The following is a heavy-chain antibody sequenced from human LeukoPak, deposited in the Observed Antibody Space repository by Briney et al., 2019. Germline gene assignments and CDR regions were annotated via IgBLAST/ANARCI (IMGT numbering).Heavy chain of an antibody. CDR1: GESFSGYY. V-gene: IGHV4-34*01. CDR2: INHSGST. D-gene: IGHD2-15*01. Sequence: KPSETLSLTCAVYGESFSGYYRSWIRQPPGKGLEWIGEINHSGSTNYNPSLKSRVTISVDTSKNQFSLKLSSVTAADTAVYYCAIGGRGFDYWGQGTLVTVSS. J-gene: IGHJ4*02. CDR3: AIGGRGFDY.